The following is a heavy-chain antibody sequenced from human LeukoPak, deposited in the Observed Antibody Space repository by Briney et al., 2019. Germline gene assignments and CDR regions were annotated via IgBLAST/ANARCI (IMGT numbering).Heavy chain of an antibody. Sequence: GGSLRLSCAASGFTFSSYAMSWVRQAPGKGLEWVSAISGSGGSTYYADSVKGRFTISRDSSKNTLYLQMNSLRAEDTAVYYCAKGLSYDFWTFDYWGQGTLVTVSS. J-gene: IGHJ4*02. CDR2: ISGSGGST. D-gene: IGHD3-3*01. CDR1: GFTFSSYA. CDR3: AKGLSYDFWTFDY. V-gene: IGHV3-23*01.